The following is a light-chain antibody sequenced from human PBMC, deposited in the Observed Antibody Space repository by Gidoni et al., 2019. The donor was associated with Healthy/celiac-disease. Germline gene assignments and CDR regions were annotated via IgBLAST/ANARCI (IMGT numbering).Light chain of an antibody. CDR1: SSDVGSYNL. V-gene: IGLV2-23*01. CDR2: DGS. J-gene: IGLJ2*01. Sequence: QSALTQPAYVSWSPGQSITISCSATSSDVGSYNLVSWYQQHPGKAPKLMIYDGSKRPSGVSNRFSGSKSGNTASLTISGLQAEDEADYYCCSYAGSSTSVVFGGGTKLTVL. CDR3: CSYAGSSTSVV.